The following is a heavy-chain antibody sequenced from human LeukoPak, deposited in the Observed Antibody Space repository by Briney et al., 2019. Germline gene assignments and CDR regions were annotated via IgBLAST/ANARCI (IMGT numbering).Heavy chain of an antibody. CDR3: ARDWTDSLIAFDI. Sequence: SETLSLTCAVSGGSISSNNWWSWVRQPPGKGLEWIGEIYHSGSTKYNPSLKSRVTISVDKSKNQFSLKLSSVTAADTAVYYCARDWTDSLIAFDIWGQGTMVTVSS. V-gene: IGHV4-4*02. CDR2: IYHSGST. J-gene: IGHJ3*02. CDR1: GGSISSNNW. D-gene: IGHD3/OR15-3a*01.